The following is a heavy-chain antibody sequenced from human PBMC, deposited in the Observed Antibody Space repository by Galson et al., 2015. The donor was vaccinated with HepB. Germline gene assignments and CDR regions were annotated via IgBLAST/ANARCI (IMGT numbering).Heavy chain of an antibody. J-gene: IGHJ3*02. CDR2: INSDGSST. CDR3: ARAFSIAARLGAFDI. V-gene: IGHV3-74*01. CDR1: GFTFSSYW. Sequence: SLRLSCAASGFTFSSYWMHWVRQAPGKGLVWVSRINSDGSSTSYADSVKGRFTISRDNAKNTLYLQMNSLRAEDTAVYYCARAFSIAARLGAFDIWGQGTMVTVSS. D-gene: IGHD6-6*01.